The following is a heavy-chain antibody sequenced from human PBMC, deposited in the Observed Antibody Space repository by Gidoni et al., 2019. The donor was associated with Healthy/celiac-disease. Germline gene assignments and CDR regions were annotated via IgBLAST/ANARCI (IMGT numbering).Heavy chain of an antibody. J-gene: IGHJ6*02. CDR2: INTMGGST. D-gene: IGHD2-15*01. V-gene: IGHV1-46*01. CDR1: GYTFTSYY. CDR3: ARDRGYSGYEQPQGYCSGGSCYTAYGMDV. Sequence: QVQLVQSGAEVKKPGASVKFSCKASGYTFTSYYMHWVLQAPVQALELMGIINTMGGSTRYEQKFKGRVTMTRDTSTSTGYMELSRLRSEDTAVYYCARDRGYSGYEQPQGYCSGGSCYTAYGMDVWGQGTTVTVSS.